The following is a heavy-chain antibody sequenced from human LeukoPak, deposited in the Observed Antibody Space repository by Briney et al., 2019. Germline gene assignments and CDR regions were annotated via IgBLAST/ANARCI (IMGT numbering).Heavy chain of an antibody. CDR1: GFTFSSYA. V-gene: IGHV3-23*01. Sequence: GGSLRLSCAASGFTFSSYAMSWVRQAPGKGLEWVSAISGSGGSTYYADSVKGRFTISRDNSNNTLYLQMNSLRAEDTAVYYGAKVRASYGSNPFDYWGQGTLVTVSS. CDR2: ISGSGGST. CDR3: AKVRASYGSNPFDY. J-gene: IGHJ4*02. D-gene: IGHD5-18*01.